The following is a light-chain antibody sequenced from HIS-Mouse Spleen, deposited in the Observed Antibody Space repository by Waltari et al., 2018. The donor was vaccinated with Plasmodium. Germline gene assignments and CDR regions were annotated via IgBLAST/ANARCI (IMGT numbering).Light chain of an antibody. Sequence: QSVLTQPPSASGTPGQRVTISCSGSSFNIGSNTVNWYQQHPGTAPNLLIYSNNRGPSGVPGRCSGSKSGTSASLAISGLQSEDEADYYCAAWDDSLNGYVFGTGTKVTVL. CDR3: AAWDDSLNGYV. CDR1: SFNIGSNT. J-gene: IGLJ1*01. V-gene: IGLV1-44*01. CDR2: SNN.